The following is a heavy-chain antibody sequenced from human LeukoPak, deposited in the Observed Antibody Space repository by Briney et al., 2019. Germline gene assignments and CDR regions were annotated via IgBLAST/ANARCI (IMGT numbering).Heavy chain of an antibody. Sequence: GRSLRLSCAASGFTFSSYAMHWVRQAPGKGLEWVAVISYDGSNKYYADSVKGRFTISRDNSKNTLYLQMNSLRAEDTAVYYCAISQRRIQLDYWGQGTLVTVSS. V-gene: IGHV3-30-3*01. CDR3: AISQRRIQLDY. CDR1: GFTFSSYA. J-gene: IGHJ4*02. D-gene: IGHD5-18*01. CDR2: ISYDGSNK.